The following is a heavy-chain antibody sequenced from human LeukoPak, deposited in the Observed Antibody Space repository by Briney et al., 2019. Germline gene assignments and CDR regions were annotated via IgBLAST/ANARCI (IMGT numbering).Heavy chain of an antibody. V-gene: IGHV1-3*03. J-gene: IGHJ6*03. Sequence: ASVKVSCKASGYTFTSYTIHWVRQAPGQRLEWMGWINAGNGNKKYSQEFQDRVTITRDTSASTAYMELSSLRSEDMAVYYCARARYETRIWPKSRYDYYHYMDVWGKGTTVTVSS. CDR2: INAGNGNK. CDR3: ARARYETRIWPKSRYDYYHYMDV. D-gene: IGHD3-3*01. CDR1: GYTFTSYT.